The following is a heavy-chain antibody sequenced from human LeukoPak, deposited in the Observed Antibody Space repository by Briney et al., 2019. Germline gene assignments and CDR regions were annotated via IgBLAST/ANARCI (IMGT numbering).Heavy chain of an antibody. Sequence: SSGTLSLTCAVSGGSISSSNWWNWVRQPPGKGLEWIGEIYHSGSTNYNPSLKSRVTISVGKSKNQFSLKLSSVTAADTAVYYCARDNGGGDFDYWGQGTLVTVSS. D-gene: IGHD4-23*01. CDR2: IYHSGST. CDR1: GGSISSSNW. J-gene: IGHJ4*02. V-gene: IGHV4-4*02. CDR3: ARDNGGGDFDY.